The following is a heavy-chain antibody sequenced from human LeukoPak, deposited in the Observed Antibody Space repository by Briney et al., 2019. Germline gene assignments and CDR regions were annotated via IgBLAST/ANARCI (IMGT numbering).Heavy chain of an antibody. CDR2: INPNSGGT. Sequence: ASVKVSCKASGYTFTGYYMHWVRQAPGQGLEWMGWINPNSGGTNYAQKFQGRGTMTRDTSISTAYMELSTLRSDDTAVYFCAKDPRDILTGDYDAFDIWGQGTMVTVSS. CDR3: AKDPRDILTGDYDAFDI. V-gene: IGHV1-2*02. CDR1: GYTFTGYY. J-gene: IGHJ3*02. D-gene: IGHD3-9*01.